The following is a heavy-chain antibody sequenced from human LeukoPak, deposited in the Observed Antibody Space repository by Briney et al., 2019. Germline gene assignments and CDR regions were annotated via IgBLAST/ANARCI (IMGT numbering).Heavy chain of an antibody. V-gene: IGHV4-61*02. Sequence: SQTLSLTCTVSDGSVTSGNYYWNWIRQPAGKGLEWIGRIYTNGGASYNPSLKSRVTISIDASKNQFSLKLSSVTAADTAVYYSAREPPGYWGQGILVTVSS. CDR3: AREPPGY. CDR1: DGSVTSGNYY. J-gene: IGHJ4*02. CDR2: IYTNGGA.